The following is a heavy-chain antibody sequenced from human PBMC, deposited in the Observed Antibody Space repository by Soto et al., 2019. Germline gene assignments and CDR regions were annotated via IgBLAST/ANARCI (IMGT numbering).Heavy chain of an antibody. D-gene: IGHD3-10*02. Sequence: ASVKVSCKASGFTFSDFDIHFVRHAPGQGLEWMAWIKPKSGDTTYAQKFEDRVTMTSDTSISTVFMELRGLRSDDTAVYFCAQDRLGYGRYDVMDVWGPGTSVTVSS. J-gene: IGHJ6*02. CDR1: GFTFSDFD. CDR3: AQDRLGYGRYDVMDV. V-gene: IGHV1-2*02. CDR2: IKPKSGDT.